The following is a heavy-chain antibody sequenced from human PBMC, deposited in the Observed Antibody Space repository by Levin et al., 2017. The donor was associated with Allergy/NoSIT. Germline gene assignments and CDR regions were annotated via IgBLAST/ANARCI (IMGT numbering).Heavy chain of an antibody. V-gene: IGHV3-7*01. Sequence: GESLKISCAASGFTLSRYWMSWVRQAPGKGLEWVANIKEDGSEKFYADSVEGRFTISRDNAKNSLSLQMNTLRAEDTAVYYCARWDCSGGSCYYISYFYYMDVWGKGTTVTVSS. CDR1: GFTLSRYW. CDR2: IKEDGSEK. D-gene: IGHD2-15*01. J-gene: IGHJ6*03. CDR3: ARWDCSGGSCYYISYFYYMDV.